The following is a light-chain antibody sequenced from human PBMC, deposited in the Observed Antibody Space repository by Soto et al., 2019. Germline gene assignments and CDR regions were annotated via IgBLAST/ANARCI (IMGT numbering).Light chain of an antibody. J-gene: IGKJ5*01. CDR2: AAS. CDR3: QQYSNWPLI. V-gene: IGKV3-15*01. CDR1: QSVFSN. Sequence: EIVMTQSPAALSVSPGERASLSCRASQSVFSNLAWYQQKPGRAPSLLIYAASTRATGIPARFSGSGSGTEFTLTISSLQSADFAVYYCQQYSNWPLIFGQGTRLEI.